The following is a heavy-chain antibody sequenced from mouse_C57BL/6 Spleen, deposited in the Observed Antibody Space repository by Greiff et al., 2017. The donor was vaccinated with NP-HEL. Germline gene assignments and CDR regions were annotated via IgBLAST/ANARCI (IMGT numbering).Heavy chain of an antibody. J-gene: IGHJ4*01. V-gene: IGHV3-6*01. Sequence: VQLQQSGPGLVKPSQSLSLTCSVTGYSITSGYYWNWIRQFPGNKLEWMGYISYDGSNNYNPSLKNRISITRDTSKNQFFLKLNSVTTEDTATYYCGHAMDYWGQGTSVTVSS. CDR1: GYSITSGYY. CDR3: GHAMDY. CDR2: ISYDGSN.